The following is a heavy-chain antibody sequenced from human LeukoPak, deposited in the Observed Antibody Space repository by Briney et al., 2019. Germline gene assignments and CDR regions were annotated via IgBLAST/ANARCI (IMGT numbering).Heavy chain of an antibody. V-gene: IGHV4-34*01. D-gene: IGHD2-2*01. J-gene: IGHJ2*01. CDR3: ARKAGYCSSTSCSHYWYFDL. CDR2: INHSGST. Sequence: PSETQSLTCAVYGGSFSGYYWSWIRQPPGKGLEWIGEINHSGSTNYNPSLKSRVTISVDTSKNQFSLKLSSVTAADTAVYYCARKAGYCSSTSCSHYWYFDLWGRGTLVTVST. CDR1: GGSFSGYY.